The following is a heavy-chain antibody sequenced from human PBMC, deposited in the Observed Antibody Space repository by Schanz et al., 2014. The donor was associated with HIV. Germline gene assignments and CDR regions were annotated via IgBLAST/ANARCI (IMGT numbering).Heavy chain of an antibody. Sequence: EVQMLESGGGLVQPGGSLRLSCVASDFAFNHYVMSWVRQAPGKGLKWVAGITGSGDSAHYADSLRGRFTISRDNSKNTLFLQIHSLRTEDTAVYYCTTAPIAVAGYYGMDVWGQGTTVTVSS. V-gene: IGHV3-23*01. D-gene: IGHD6-19*01. J-gene: IGHJ6*02. CDR3: TTAPIAVAGYYGMDV. CDR1: DFAFNHYV. CDR2: ITGSGDSA.